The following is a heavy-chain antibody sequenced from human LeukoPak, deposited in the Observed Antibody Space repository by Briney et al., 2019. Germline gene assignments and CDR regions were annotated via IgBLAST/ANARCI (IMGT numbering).Heavy chain of an antibody. D-gene: IGHD3-22*01. CDR2: IYSGGST. V-gene: IGHV3-66*02. Sequence: GGSLRLSCAASGFTVSSNYMSWVRQAPGKGLEGVSVIYSGGSTYYADSVKGRFTISRDNSKNTLYLQVHSLRAEDTAVYYCARAPKYYYDSSGQPGAFDIWGQGTMVTVSS. CDR3: ARAPKYYYDSSGQPGAFDI. CDR1: GFTVSSNY. J-gene: IGHJ3*02.